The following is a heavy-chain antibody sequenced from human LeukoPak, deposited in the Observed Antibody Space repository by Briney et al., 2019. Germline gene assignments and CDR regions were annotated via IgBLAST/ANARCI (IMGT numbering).Heavy chain of an antibody. V-gene: IGHV3-48*03. J-gene: IGHJ4*02. CDR1: GFTFSSYE. CDR2: ISSSGSTI. CDR3: ASLWLALDY. Sequence: GGSLRLSCAASGFTFSSYEMNWVRQAPGKGLEWVSYISSSGSTIYYADSVKGRFTISRDNAKNSLYLQMNSLRAEDTAVYYCASLWLALDYWGQGTLVAVSS. D-gene: IGHD5-24*01.